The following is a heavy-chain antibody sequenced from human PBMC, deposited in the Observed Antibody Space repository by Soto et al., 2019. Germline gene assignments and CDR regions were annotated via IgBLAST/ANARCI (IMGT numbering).Heavy chain of an antibody. J-gene: IGHJ6*03. CDR2: IWYDGSNK. Sequence: GGSLRLSCAASGFTFSSYGMHWVRQAPGKGLEWVAVIWYDGSNKYYADSVKGRFTISRDNSKNTLYLQMNSLRAEDTAVYYCARDISSGWFYPYYYYYYMDVWGKGTTVTVSS. CDR1: GFTFSSYG. D-gene: IGHD6-19*01. V-gene: IGHV3-33*01. CDR3: ARDISSGWFYPYYYYYYMDV.